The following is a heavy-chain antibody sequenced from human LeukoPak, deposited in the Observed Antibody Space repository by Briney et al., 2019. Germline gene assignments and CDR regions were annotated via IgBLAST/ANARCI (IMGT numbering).Heavy chain of an antibody. CDR1: GFTVSSNY. D-gene: IGHD6-6*01. CDR3: ARDPMYSSYWHDY. V-gene: IGHV3-66*01. CDR2: IYSGGST. Sequence: GGSLRLCCAASGFTVSSNYMSWVRQAPGKGLEWVSVIYSGGSTYYADSVKGRFTISRDNSKNTLYLQMNSLRAEDTAVYYCARDPMYSSYWHDYWGQGTLVTVSS. J-gene: IGHJ4*02.